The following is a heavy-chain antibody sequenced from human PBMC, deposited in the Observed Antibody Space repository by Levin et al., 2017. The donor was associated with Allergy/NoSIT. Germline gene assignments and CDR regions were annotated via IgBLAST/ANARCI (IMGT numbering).Heavy chain of an antibody. CDR2: IYWDDEK. J-gene: IGHJ4*02. D-gene: IGHD2/OR15-2a*01. Sequence: SGPTLVKPTQTFTLTCTVPGFLLSTTGVGINWIRQPPGRALEWLALIYWDDEKRHSQTLKSRLTITKDNSKNQMVLTMTNMDQVDTDTYSCARSKISPGDYGGQGTRVGVSS. CDR1: GFLLSTTGVG. V-gene: IGHV2-5*02. CDR3: ARSKISPGDY.